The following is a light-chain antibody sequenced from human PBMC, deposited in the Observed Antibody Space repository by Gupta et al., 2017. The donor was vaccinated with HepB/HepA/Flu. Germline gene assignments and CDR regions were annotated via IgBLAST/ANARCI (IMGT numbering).Light chain of an antibody. Sequence: SYELTQPPSVPVSPGQAASLTCSGDKLGDKYACWYQQKPGQSPVLVIYQDSKRPSGIPERFSGSNSGNTATLTISGTQAMDEADYYCQAWDSSTFFVFGTGTKVTVL. V-gene: IGLV3-1*01. J-gene: IGLJ1*01. CDR1: KLGDKY. CDR3: QAWDSSTFFV. CDR2: QDS.